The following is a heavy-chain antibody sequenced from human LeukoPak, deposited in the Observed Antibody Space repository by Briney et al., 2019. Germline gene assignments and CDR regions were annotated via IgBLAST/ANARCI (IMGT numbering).Heavy chain of an antibody. CDR2: IIPIFGTA. CDR1: GYTFTSYY. J-gene: IGHJ4*02. V-gene: IGHV1-69*05. CDR3: ASFYYGSGSL. D-gene: IGHD3-10*01. Sequence: SVKVSCKASGYTFTSYYMHWVRQAPGQGLEWMGGIIPIFGTANYAQKFQGRVTITTDESTSTAYMELSSLRSEDTAVYYCASFYYGSGSLWGQGTLVTVSS.